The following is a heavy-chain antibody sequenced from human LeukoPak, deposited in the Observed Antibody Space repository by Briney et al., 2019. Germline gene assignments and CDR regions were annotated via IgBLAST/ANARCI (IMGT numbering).Heavy chain of an antibody. CDR1: GFTFSSYG. Sequence: GGSLRLSCAASGFTFSSYGMHWVRQAPGKGLEWVSYISSSGSTIYYADSVKGRFTISRDNAKNSLYLQMNSLRAEDTAVYYCARDGTWDMVRGEKGVDYWGQGTLVTVSS. V-gene: IGHV3-48*04. CDR2: ISSSGSTI. CDR3: ARDGTWDMVRGEKGVDY. D-gene: IGHD3-10*01. J-gene: IGHJ4*02.